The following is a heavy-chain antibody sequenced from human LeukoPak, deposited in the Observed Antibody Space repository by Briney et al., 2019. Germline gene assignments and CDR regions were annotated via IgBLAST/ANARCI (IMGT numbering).Heavy chain of an antibody. CDR3: ARVLGYDILTGYLYYFDY. Sequence: GGSLRLSCAASGFTFSSYSMNWVRQAPGKGLEWVSSISSSSSYIYYADSVKGRFTISRDNAKNSLYLQMNNLRAEDTAVYYCARVLGYDILTGYLYYFDYWGQGTLVTVSS. D-gene: IGHD3-9*01. V-gene: IGHV3-21*01. CDR1: GFTFSSYS. CDR2: ISSSSSYI. J-gene: IGHJ4*02.